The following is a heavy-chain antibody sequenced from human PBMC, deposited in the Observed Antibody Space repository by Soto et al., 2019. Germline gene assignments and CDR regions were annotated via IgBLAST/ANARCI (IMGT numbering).Heavy chain of an antibody. Sequence: QVQLVQSGAEVKKPGSSVKVSCKASGGTFSSYAISWVRQAPGQGLEWMGGIIPIFGTANYAQKFQGRVTITADESTSTAYMELSSLRSEDTAVYYCARDPFAVAGNEVTYYFDYWGQGTLVTVSS. D-gene: IGHD6-19*01. CDR3: ARDPFAVAGNEVTYYFDY. CDR1: GGTFSSYA. J-gene: IGHJ4*02. CDR2: IIPIFGTA. V-gene: IGHV1-69*12.